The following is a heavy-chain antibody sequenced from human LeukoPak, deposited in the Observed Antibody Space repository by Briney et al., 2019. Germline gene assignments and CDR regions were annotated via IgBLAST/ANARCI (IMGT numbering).Heavy chain of an antibody. D-gene: IGHD6-6*01. CDR2: INSNGDDI. CDR1: GFTFSTYA. J-gene: IGHJ4*02. CDR3: ANWIGSSSRDY. V-gene: IGHV3-23*01. Sequence: QPGGSLTLPCAASGFTFSTYAMTWVRQAPGKGLEWVSGINSNGDDIYYADSVRGRFTISRDNSKNALYLQMDSLRAEDTAVYYCANWIGSSSRDYWGQGTLVTDSS.